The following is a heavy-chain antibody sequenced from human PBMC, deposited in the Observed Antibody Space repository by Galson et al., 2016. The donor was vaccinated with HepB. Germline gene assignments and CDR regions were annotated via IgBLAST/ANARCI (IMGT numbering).Heavy chain of an antibody. J-gene: IGHJ5*02. Sequence: EPLSLTCGVNGGSFTNYYWSWVRQPPGKGLEWLGEVSHTGGTNYSPSLKSRVTISIDTSKNKFSLKVNSVTAADTAEYYCAGSGIQYFWFDPWGQGTLVTVSS. CDR1: GGSFTNYY. CDR3: AGSGIQYFWFDP. V-gene: IGHV4-34*01. D-gene: IGHD1-26*01. CDR2: VSHTGGT.